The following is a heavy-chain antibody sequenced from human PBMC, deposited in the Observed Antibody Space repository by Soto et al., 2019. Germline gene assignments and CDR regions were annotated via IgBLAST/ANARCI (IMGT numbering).Heavy chain of an antibody. CDR1: GFTFSSYA. CDR3: AKDNVCSGGSCYPDYFDY. Sequence: EVQLLESGGGLVQPGGSLRLSCAASGFTFSSYAMSWVRQAPGKGLEWVSAISGSGGSTYYADSVKGRFTISRDNSKNTLYLQMNSLGAEDTAVYYGAKDNVCSGGSCYPDYFDYWGQGTLVTVSS. D-gene: IGHD2-15*01. J-gene: IGHJ4*02. CDR2: ISGSGGST. V-gene: IGHV3-23*01.